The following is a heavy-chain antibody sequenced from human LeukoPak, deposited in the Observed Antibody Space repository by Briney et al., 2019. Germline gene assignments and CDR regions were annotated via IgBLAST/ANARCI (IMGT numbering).Heavy chain of an antibody. J-gene: IGHJ4*02. Sequence: SEPLSLTCTVSGGSISSDYWSWLRQPPGRGQEGVGEINHSGSTNYNPSLKIRVTISVDSSNNQFSLKLSSVSAADTAVYYCARARRITFVGVIVLDYWGQGTLVTVSS. CDR2: INHSGST. V-gene: IGHV4-34*01. CDR1: GGSISSDY. D-gene: IGHD3-16*02. CDR3: ARARRITFVGVIVLDY.